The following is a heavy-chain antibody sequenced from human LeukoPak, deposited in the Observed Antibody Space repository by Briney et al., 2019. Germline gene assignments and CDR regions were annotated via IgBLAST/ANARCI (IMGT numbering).Heavy chain of an antibody. Sequence: GGSLRLSCAASGFSFSTYTMNWVRQAPGKGLEWVSSISSSKSYIYYADSVRGRFTISRDNAKNSLYLQMNSLRAEDTAVYYCARDTSQEYYYDSSGSHFDYWGQGTLVTVSS. D-gene: IGHD3-22*01. CDR2: ISSSKSYI. J-gene: IGHJ4*02. CDR1: GFSFSTYT. CDR3: ARDTSQEYYYDSSGSHFDY. V-gene: IGHV3-21*04.